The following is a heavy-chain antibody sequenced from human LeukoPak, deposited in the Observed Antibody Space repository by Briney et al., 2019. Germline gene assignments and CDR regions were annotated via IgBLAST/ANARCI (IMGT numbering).Heavy chain of an antibody. Sequence: GGSLRLSCAASGFTFSSYGLHWVRQAPGKGLEWVSFIRYDGSNQYYADSVRGRFTISRDNSKNTLYLQMNSLRAEDTAVYYCAKDIIHLHGTKDGLDYWGQGTLVTVSS. D-gene: IGHD1/OR15-1a*01. J-gene: IGHJ4*02. CDR1: GFTFSSYG. V-gene: IGHV3-30*02. CDR3: AKDIIHLHGTKDGLDY. CDR2: IRYDGSNQ.